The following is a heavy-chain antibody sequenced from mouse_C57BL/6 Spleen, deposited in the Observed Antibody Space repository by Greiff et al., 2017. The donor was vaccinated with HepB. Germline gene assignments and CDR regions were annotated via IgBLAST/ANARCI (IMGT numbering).Heavy chain of an antibody. CDR3: TRGGLDYGSTLYAMDY. V-gene: IGHV1-15*01. Sequence: LVESGAELVRPGASVTLSCKASGYTFTDYEMHWVKQTPVHGLEWIGAIDPETGGTAYNQKFKGKAILTADKSSSTAYMELRSLTSEDSAVYYWTRGGLDYGSTLYAMDYWGQGTSVTVSS. J-gene: IGHJ4*01. CDR1: GYTFTDYE. CDR2: IDPETGGT. D-gene: IGHD1-1*01.